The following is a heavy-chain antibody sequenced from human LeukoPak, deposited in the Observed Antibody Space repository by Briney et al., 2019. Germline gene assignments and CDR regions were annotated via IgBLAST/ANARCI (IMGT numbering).Heavy chain of an antibody. CDR2: IIPIFGTA. V-gene: IGHV1-69*13. J-gene: IGHJ6*02. D-gene: IGHD2-2*01. CDR3: ARGQGIVVVPAARYYYYGMDV. CDR1: GGTFSSYA. Sequence: LVKVSCKASGGTFSSYAISWVRQAPGQGLEWMGGIIPIFGTANYAQKFQGRVTITADESTSTAYMELSSLRSEDTAVYYCARGQGIVVVPAARYYYYGMDVWGQGTTVTVSS.